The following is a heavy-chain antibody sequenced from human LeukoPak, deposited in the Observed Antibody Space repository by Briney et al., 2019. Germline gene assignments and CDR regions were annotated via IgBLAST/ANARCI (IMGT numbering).Heavy chain of an antibody. V-gene: IGHV3-21*03. D-gene: IGHD2-2*01. CDR2: IISRSSFI. CDR1: GFTFSSYT. Sequence: SGGSLRLSCAASGFTFSSYTMNWVRQAPGKGLEWVSSIISRSSFIYYADSVKGRSTISRDNAKNSLYLQMNSLRAEDTAVYYCARDFGGYCSSSSCYLGFLDYWGQGTLVTVSS. CDR3: ARDFGGYCSSSSCYLGFLDY. J-gene: IGHJ4*02.